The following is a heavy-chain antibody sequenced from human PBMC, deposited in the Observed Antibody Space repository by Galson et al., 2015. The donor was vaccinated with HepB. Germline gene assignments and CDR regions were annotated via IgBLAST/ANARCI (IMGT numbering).Heavy chain of an antibody. Sequence: SLRLSCAASGFSFSGSWMGWVRQAPGKGLEWVANIKQDASEKYYVDSVKGRFAIPRDNAKTSLYLQMNSLGAEDTAVYYCARGPRYGAFDIWGQGTVVTVSS. CDR2: IKQDASEK. CDR1: GFSFSGSW. CDR3: ARGPRYGAFDI. J-gene: IGHJ3*02. D-gene: IGHD4-17*01. V-gene: IGHV3-7*03.